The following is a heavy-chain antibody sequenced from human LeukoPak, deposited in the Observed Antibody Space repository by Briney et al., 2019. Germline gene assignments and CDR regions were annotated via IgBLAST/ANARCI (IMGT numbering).Heavy chain of an antibody. D-gene: IGHD3-3*01. CDR2: ISSSSSYI. V-gene: IGHV3-21*01. CDR3: ARNLIKGFYGAMGY. CDR1: GFTFSSYS. J-gene: IGHJ4*02. Sequence: GGSLRLSCAASGFTFSSYSMNWVRQAPGKGLEWVSSISSSSSYIYYADSLKGRFTISRDNAKNSLYLQMNSLRAEDTAVYYCARNLIKGFYGAMGYWGQGTLVTVSS.